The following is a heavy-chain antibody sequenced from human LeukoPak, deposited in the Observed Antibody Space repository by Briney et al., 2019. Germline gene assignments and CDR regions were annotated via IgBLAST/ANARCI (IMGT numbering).Heavy chain of an antibody. D-gene: IGHD4-17*01. Sequence: GGSLRLSCAASGFTFSGHWMSWVRQAPGKGLEWVANIKQDGSEKSYADSVKGRFTISRDNAKNSLYLQVSSLRADDTAVYYCAREDDYGDYDYWGQGTLVTVSS. CDR3: AREDDYGDYDY. CDR1: GFTFSGHW. J-gene: IGHJ4*02. CDR2: IKQDGSEK. V-gene: IGHV3-7*01.